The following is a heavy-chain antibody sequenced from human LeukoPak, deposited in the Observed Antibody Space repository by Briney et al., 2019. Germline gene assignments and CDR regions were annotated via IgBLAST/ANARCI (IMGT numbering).Heavy chain of an antibody. D-gene: IGHD3-22*01. CDR1: GYRFTSYW. Sequence: GESLQISCKGSGYRFTSYWIGWVRQLPGKGLEWMGIIYPGDSDTRYSPSFQGQVTISADKSISTAYLQWSSLKASDTAMYYCARVARYDSSGYYGYWGQGTLVTVSS. CDR2: IYPGDSDT. CDR3: ARVARYDSSGYYGY. V-gene: IGHV5-51*01. J-gene: IGHJ4*02.